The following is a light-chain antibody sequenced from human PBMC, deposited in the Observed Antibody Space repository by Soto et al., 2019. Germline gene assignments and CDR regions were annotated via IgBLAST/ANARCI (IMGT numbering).Light chain of an antibody. CDR3: QQSDTTPWT. J-gene: IGKJ1*01. Sequence: DIQMTQSPSSLSASVGDRVTITCRASQSISSYLNWYQQKPGKAPKLLIYEASSLQSGVPSRFSGSGSGTDFTLTVSSLQPDDFATYYCQQSDTTPWTLGQGTKVDIK. V-gene: IGKV1-39*01. CDR1: QSISSY. CDR2: EAS.